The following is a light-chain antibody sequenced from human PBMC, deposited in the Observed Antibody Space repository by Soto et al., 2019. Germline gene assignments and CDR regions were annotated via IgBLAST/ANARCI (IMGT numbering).Light chain of an antibody. J-gene: IGLJ2*01. CDR1: SGDVGGFGY. Sequence: QSVLAQPASVSGSPGQSITISCTGTSGDVGGFGYVSWYLHHPGKAPKLLIYDVSDRPSGVSNRFTGSKSGNTASLTISGLQAEDEATYYCSSYKDSTTLQVIFGGGTKLTVL. CDR2: DVS. V-gene: IGLV2-14*03. CDR3: SSYKDSTTLQVI.